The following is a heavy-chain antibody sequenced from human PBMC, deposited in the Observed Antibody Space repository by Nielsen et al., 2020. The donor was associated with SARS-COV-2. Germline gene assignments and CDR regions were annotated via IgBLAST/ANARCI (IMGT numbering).Heavy chain of an antibody. Sequence: SETLSLTCTVSGDSISSGNHYWSWIRQPAGKGLEWIGRIYTSGSTNYNPSLKSRATISADTSKNQFSLKLSSVTAADTAVYYCARASRFGNSWYFDYWGQGTLVTVSS. J-gene: IGHJ4*02. CDR1: GDSISSGNHY. CDR3: ARASRFGNSWYFDY. D-gene: IGHD6-13*01. V-gene: IGHV4-61*02. CDR2: IYTSGST.